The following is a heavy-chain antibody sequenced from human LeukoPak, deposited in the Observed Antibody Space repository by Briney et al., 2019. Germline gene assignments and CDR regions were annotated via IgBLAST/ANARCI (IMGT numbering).Heavy chain of an antibody. J-gene: IGHJ6*02. Sequence: ASVKVSCKASGYTFTSYYMHWVRQAPGQGLEWMGIINPSGGSTSYAQKFQGRVTMTRDTSTSTVYMELSSLRSEDTAVYYCAGDISVVVVPAANPGPYYGMDVWGQGTTVTVSS. CDR1: GYTFTSYY. CDR2: INPSGGST. D-gene: IGHD2-2*01. V-gene: IGHV1-46*01. CDR3: AGDISVVVVPAANPGPYYGMDV.